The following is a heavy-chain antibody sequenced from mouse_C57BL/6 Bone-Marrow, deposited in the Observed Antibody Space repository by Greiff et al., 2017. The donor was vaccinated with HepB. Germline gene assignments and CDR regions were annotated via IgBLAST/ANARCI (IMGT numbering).Heavy chain of an antibody. CDR1: GYAFTNYL. D-gene: IGHD2-3*01. CDR3: ARCDGYLGAY. V-gene: IGHV1-54*01. Sequence: VQLQQSGAELVRPGTSVKVSCKASGYAFTNYLIEWVKQRPGQGLEWIGVINPGSGGTNYNEKFKGKATLTADKSSSTAYMQLSILTSEDSAVYFCARCDGYLGAYWGQGTLVTVSA. J-gene: IGHJ3*01. CDR2: INPGSGGT.